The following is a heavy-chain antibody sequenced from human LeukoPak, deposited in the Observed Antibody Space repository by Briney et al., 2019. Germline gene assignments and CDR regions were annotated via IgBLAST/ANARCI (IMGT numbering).Heavy chain of an antibody. CDR3: AKDMGSYDILKAEGAGDY. CDR1: GFTFSSYA. V-gene: IGHV3-23*01. CDR2: ISGSGGST. D-gene: IGHD3-9*01. J-gene: IGHJ4*02. Sequence: QAGGSLRLSCAASGFTFSSYAMSWVRQAPGKGLEWVSAISGSGGSTYYADSVKGRFTISRDNSKNTLYLQMNSLRAEDTAVYYCAKDMGSYDILKAEGAGDYWGQGTLVTVSS.